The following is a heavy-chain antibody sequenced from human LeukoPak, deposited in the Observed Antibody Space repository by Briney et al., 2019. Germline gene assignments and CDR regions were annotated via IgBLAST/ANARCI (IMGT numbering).Heavy chain of an antibody. V-gene: IGHV1-8*03. CDR2: MNPNSGNT. Sequence: ASVKVSCKASGYTFTSYDINWVRQATGQGLEWMGWMNPNSGNTGYAQKFQGRVTITRNTSISTDYMELSSLRSEDTAVYYCARLAYCGGDCYFNWFDPWGQGTLVTVSS. CDR1: GYTFTSYD. CDR3: ARLAYCGGDCYFNWFDP. D-gene: IGHD2-21*01. J-gene: IGHJ5*02.